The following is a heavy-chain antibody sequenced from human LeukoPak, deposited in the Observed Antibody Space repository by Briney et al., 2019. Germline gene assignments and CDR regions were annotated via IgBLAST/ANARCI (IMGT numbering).Heavy chain of an antibody. J-gene: IGHJ4*02. CDR2: INPEKRDT. CDR1: GYTFTGYA. CDR3: AKKVRVPSNQLDL. V-gene: IGHV1-2*02. Sequence: ASVKVSCKASGYTFTGYAIHWGRQAPGQGLEWMGWINPEKRDTGYAHKFQGRVTMTIDTSISTAYIELSSLRSGDTAVYYCAKKVRVPSNQLDLWGQGTLLTLLS. D-gene: IGHD1-14*01.